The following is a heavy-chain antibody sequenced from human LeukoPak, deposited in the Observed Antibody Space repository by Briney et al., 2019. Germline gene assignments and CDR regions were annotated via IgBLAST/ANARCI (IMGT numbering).Heavy chain of an antibody. CDR2: ISGSGGST. Sequence: GGSLRLSCAASGFTFSSYGMSWVRQAPGKGLEWVSAISGSGGSTYYADSVKGRFTISRDNAKNTLYLQMNSLRAEDTAVYYCARDWYHAIDYWGQGTLVTVSS. V-gene: IGHV3-23*01. D-gene: IGHD2-2*01. CDR3: ARDWYHAIDY. J-gene: IGHJ4*02. CDR1: GFTFSSYG.